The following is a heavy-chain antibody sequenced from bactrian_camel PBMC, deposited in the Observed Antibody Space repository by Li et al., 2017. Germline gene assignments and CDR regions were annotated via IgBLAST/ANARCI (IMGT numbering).Heavy chain of an antibody. CDR1: GDTIGRYC. D-gene: IGHD2*01. CDR3: CGNSGAHCPVYPHLAFGFTC. J-gene: IGHJ4*01. Sequence: HVQLVESGGGSVEAGGSLRLSCAASGDTIGRYCMGWLRQIPDKEREGVAGIESDGSTSYADSVKGRFTISQDNAKNTLDLQMNSLKFEDTAMYCCCGNSGAHCPVYPHLAFGFTCWGQGTQVTVS. CDR2: IESDGST. V-gene: IGHV3S9*01.